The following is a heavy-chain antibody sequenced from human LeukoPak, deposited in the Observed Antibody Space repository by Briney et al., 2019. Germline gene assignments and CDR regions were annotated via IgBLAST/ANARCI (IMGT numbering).Heavy chain of an antibody. J-gene: IGHJ4*02. D-gene: IGHD3-16*02. CDR1: GFTVSSKY. CDR2: IYSGGDT. Sequence: PGGSLRLSCAASGFTVSSKYMSWVRQAPGKGLEWVSVIYSGGDTYHADSVKGRFTISRDNSQNMVYLQMHRLTAEDTAVYYCARDQRLGKLSLMFDYWGQGTLVTVSS. CDR3: ARDQRLGKLSLMFDY. V-gene: IGHV3-66*01.